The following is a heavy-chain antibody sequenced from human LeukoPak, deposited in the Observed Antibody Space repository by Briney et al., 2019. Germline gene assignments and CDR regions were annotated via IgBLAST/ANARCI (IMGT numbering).Heavy chain of an antibody. CDR1: GFTFSSYE. CDR2: ISSSGSTI. Sequence: GGSLRLSCAASGFTFSSYEMNWVRQAPGKGLEWVSYISSSGSTIYYADSVKGRFTISRDNAKNSLYLQMNSLRAEDTAVYYCARASWISTADAVCWGQGTRVTVSS. D-gene: IGHD2-2*03. V-gene: IGHV3-48*03. J-gene: IGHJ4*02. CDR3: ARASWISTADAVC.